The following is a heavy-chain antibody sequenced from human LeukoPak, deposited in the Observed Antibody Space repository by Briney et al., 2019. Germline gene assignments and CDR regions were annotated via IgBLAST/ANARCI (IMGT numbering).Heavy chain of an antibody. CDR2: IIPIFGTA. Sequence: SVKASCKASGGTFSSYAISWVRQAPGQGLEWMGRIIPIFGTANYAQKFQGRVTITADKSTSTAYMELSSLRSEDTAVYYCARDRVATISRASNYNWFDPWGQGTLVTVSS. D-gene: IGHD5-12*01. CDR1: GGTFSSYA. J-gene: IGHJ5*02. V-gene: IGHV1-69*06. CDR3: ARDRVATISRASNYNWFDP.